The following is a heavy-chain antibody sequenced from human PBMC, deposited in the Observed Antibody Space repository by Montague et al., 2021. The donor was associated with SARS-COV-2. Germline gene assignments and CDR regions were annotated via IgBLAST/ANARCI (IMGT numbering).Heavy chain of an antibody. CDR2: TCHRSEWYF. D-gene: IGHD1-26*01. CDR1: GDSVSSHNAA. J-gene: IGHJ3*02. CDR3: ARYSYSGTYFGLNDAFDI. Sequence: CAISGDSVSSHNAAWNWIRQSPSRGLEWLGRTCHRSEWYFDYAISLRGRITINPDTSKNQFSLQLDSVTLDDTAVYYCARYSYSGTYFGLNDAFDIWGQGTLVTVSS. V-gene: IGHV6-1*01.